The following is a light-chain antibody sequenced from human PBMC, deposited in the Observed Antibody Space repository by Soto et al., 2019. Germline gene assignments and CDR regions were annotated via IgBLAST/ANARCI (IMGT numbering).Light chain of an antibody. V-gene: IGLV1-47*01. CDR2: RNS. J-gene: IGLJ2*01. CDR3: ASWDDSLSGFVV. Sequence: SVLTQPPSASGTPGQRVTLSCSGSSSNIGSNYVFWYQQLPGTAPKVLMYRNSQRPSGVPDRFSGSKSGTSASLAISGLRSEDEADYYCASWDDSLSGFVVFGGGTQLTVL. CDR1: SSNIGSNY.